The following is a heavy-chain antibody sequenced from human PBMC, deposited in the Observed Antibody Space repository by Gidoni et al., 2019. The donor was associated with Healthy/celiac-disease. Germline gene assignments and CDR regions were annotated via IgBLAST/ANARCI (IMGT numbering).Heavy chain of an antibody. D-gene: IGHD6-13*01. V-gene: IGHV4-59*01. CDR2: IYYSGST. CDR1: GGSISSYY. Sequence: QVQLQESGPGLVKPSETLSPTCTVPGGSISSYYWSWIRQPPGKGLEWIGYIYYSGSTNYNPSLKSRVTISVDTSKNQFSLKLSSVTAADTAVYYCASVAAASTPFDPWGQGTLVTVSS. J-gene: IGHJ5*02. CDR3: ASVAAASTPFDP.